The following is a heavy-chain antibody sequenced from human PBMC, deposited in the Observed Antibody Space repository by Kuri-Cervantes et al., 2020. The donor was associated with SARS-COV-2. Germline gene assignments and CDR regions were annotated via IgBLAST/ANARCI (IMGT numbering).Heavy chain of an antibody. CDR1: GFPFSDYY. CDR2: NSSSGSTI. J-gene: IGHJ4*02. Sequence: CAALGFPFSDYYMSWIRQAPGKGLEWVSYNSSSGSTISYADSVKARFTIPRENAKNPLYLQMNSLRAEDTAVYSCARGTEELGFLDYWGQGTLVTVSS. CDR3: ARGTEELGFLDY. D-gene: IGHD1-26*01. V-gene: IGHV3-11*04.